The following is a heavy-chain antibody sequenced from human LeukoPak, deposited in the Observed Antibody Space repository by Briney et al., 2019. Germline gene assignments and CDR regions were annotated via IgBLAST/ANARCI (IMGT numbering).Heavy chain of an antibody. J-gene: IGHJ4*02. V-gene: IGHV3-23*01. CDR1: GFTFSSYG. CDR3: AREVLAGYFDY. Sequence: GGSLRLSCAASGFTFSSYGMSWVRQAPGKGLEWVSAISGSGGSTYYADSVKGRFTISRDNAKNSLYLQMNSLRAEDTAVYYCAREVLAGYFDYWGQGTLVTVSS. CDR2: ISGSGGST.